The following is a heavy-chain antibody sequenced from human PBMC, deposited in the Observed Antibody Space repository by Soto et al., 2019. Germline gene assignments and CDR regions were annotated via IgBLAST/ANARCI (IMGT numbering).Heavy chain of an antibody. CDR2: IWAHGTDQ. V-gene: IGHV3-33*06. D-gene: IGHD1-1*01. CDR3: GKDIRSGSIDY. Sequence: QVRLVQSGGGVVQPGRSLTLSCAASGYSITNNGRHWVRQAPGKGLEWVALIWAHGTDQYYADSVKGRFTVSRDTSTNTVYLQMNSLRAEDTARYYCGKDIRSGSIDYWGQGTLVTVSS. J-gene: IGHJ4*02. CDR1: GYSITNNG.